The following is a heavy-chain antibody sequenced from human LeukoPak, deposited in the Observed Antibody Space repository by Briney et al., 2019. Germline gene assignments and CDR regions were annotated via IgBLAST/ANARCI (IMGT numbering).Heavy chain of an antibody. Sequence: ASVKVSCKASGGTFSSYTISWVRQAPAQGLEWMGRIIPILNITDYAQNSQGRVTLTADKSTSTAYMELSTLRSEDTAVYYCAKDGVVVVATSVYYYYYGMDVWGQGTTVTVSS. D-gene: IGHD2-2*01. CDR2: IIPILNIT. V-gene: IGHV1-69*02. J-gene: IGHJ6*02. CDR3: AKDGVVVVATSVYYYYYGMDV. CDR1: GGTFSSYT.